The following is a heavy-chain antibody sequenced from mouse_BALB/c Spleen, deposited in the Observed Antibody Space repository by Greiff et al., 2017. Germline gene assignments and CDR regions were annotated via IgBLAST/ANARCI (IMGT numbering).Heavy chain of an antibody. J-gene: IGHJ2*01. CDR1: GFTFSSYG. Sequence: EVQLQESGGGLVQPGGSLKLSCAASGFTFSSYGMSWVRQTPDKRLELVATINSNGGSTYYPDSVKGRFTISRDNAKNTLYLQMSSLKSEDTAMYYCTRDPYGSSDYWGQGTTLTVSS. CDR3: TRDPYGSSDY. D-gene: IGHD2-2*01. CDR2: INSNGGST. V-gene: IGHV5-6-3*01.